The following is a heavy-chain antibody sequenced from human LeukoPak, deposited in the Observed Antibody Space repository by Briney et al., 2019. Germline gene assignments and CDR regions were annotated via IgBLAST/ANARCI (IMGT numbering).Heavy chain of an antibody. D-gene: IGHD3-9*01. CDR1: GGSISSYY. J-gene: IGHJ4*02. CDR2: IYTSGST. V-gene: IGHV4-4*07. CDR3: ASEGVYYDILTGYYASFDY. Sequence: SETLSLTCTVSGGSISSYYWSWIRQPAGKGLEWIGRIYTSGSTNYNPSLKSRVTISVDTSKNQFSLKLSSVTAADTAVYYCASEGVYYDILTGYYASFDYWGQGTLVTVSS.